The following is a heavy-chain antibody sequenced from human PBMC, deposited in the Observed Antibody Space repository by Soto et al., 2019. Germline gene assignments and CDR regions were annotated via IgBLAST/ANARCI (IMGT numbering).Heavy chain of an antibody. Sequence: GGSLRLSCAASGFTFRSYWMQWVRQAPGKGLVWVSWINSDGSSTSYADSVKGRFTISRDNAKNTLYLQMNSLRAEDTAVYYCARASRNYYDSSGYLYYFDYWGQGTLVTVSS. CDR1: GFTFRSYW. CDR2: INSDGSST. CDR3: ARASRNYYDSSGYLYYFDY. D-gene: IGHD3-22*01. J-gene: IGHJ4*02. V-gene: IGHV3-74*01.